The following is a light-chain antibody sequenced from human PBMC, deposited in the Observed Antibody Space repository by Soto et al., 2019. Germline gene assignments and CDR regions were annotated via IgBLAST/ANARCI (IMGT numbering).Light chain of an antibody. CDR3: SSYTSSSTRV. CDR1: SSNIGAGYD. CDR2: INN. Sequence: QSVLTQPPSVSGAPGQRVTISCTGSSSNIGAGYDVHWYQQLPGTAPKLLIYINNKRPSGVSNRFSGSKSGNTASLTISGLQAEDEADYYCSSYTSSSTRVFGTGTKVTVL. V-gene: IGLV1-40*01. J-gene: IGLJ1*01.